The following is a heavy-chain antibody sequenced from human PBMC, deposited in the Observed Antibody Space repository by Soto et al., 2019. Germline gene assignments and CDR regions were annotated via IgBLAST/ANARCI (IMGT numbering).Heavy chain of an antibody. D-gene: IGHD4-17*01. J-gene: IGHJ6*02. V-gene: IGHV4-4*07. Sequence: QVQLQESGPGLVKPSETLSLTCTVSGGSISSYYWSWIRQPAGKGLEWIGRIYTSGSTNYNPSLKSRVTMSVDTSKNQFSLKLSSVAAADTAVYYCARGGTSPFDYGDFLGYYYGMDVWGQGTTVTVSS. CDR2: IYTSGST. CDR3: ARGGTSPFDYGDFLGYYYGMDV. CDR1: GGSISSYY.